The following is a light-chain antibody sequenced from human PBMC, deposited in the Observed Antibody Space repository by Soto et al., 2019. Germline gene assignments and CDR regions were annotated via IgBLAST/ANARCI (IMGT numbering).Light chain of an antibody. CDR2: WAS. CDR3: QQYYTTPLT. V-gene: IGKV4-1*01. J-gene: IGKJ4*01. Sequence: DIVMTQSPDSLAVSLGERATIKCKSSQSVLFTSNNKNYLGWFQQKPRQPXKXXLSWASTRESGVPDRFSGSGSGTDFTLTISSLQAEDVAVYYCQQYYTTPLTFGGGTKVDIK. CDR1: QSVLFTSNNKNY.